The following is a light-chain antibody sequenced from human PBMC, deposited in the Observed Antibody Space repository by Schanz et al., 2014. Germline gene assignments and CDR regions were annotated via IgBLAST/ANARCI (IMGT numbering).Light chain of an antibody. J-gene: IGKJ2*01. CDR2: GVS. CDR3: QQYDSSPHT. Sequence: EIVMTQSPATLSVSPGERATLSCRASQSVSRGYLAWYQQKPSQAPRLLIYGVSSRATGIPDRFSGSGSGTDFTLTISSLQAEDFAVYYCQQYDSSPHTFGQGTKVDIK. CDR1: QSVSRGY. V-gene: IGKV3-20*01.